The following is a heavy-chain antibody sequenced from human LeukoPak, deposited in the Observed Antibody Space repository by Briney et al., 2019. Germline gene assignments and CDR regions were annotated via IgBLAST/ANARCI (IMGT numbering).Heavy chain of an antibody. CDR1: GYSFTSYW. CDR3: ARKGAAAGNYYYYYAMDV. CDR2: IYPGDSDT. D-gene: IGHD6-13*01. V-gene: IGHV5-51*01. J-gene: IGHJ6*02. Sequence: GESLKISCKGSGYSFTSYWIGWVRQMPGKGLEWMGIIYPGDSDTRYSPSFQGQVTISADKSISTAYLQWSSLRASDTAVYYCARKGAAAGNYYYYYAMDVWGQGTTVTVSS.